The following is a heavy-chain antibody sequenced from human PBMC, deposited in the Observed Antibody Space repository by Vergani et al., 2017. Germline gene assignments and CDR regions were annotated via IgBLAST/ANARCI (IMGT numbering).Heavy chain of an antibody. CDR1: GYSFINYG. Sequence: QSQLVQSGDEVKKPGASVKVSCKTSGYSFINYGISWVRQAPGQGLEWLGWVSPYNGNTNYGQKFQGRVTMTRDTSISTAYMELSRLRSDDTAVYYCASTHYYDSSGYYRRWFDPWGQGTLVTVSS. D-gene: IGHD3-22*01. CDR2: VSPYNGNT. J-gene: IGHJ5*02. V-gene: IGHV1-18*01. CDR3: ASTHYYDSSGYYRRWFDP.